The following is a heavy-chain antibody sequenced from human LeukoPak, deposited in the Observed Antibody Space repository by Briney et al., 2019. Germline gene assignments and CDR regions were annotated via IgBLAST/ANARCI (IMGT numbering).Heavy chain of an antibody. CDR1: GFTFSSYA. J-gene: IGHJ4*02. V-gene: IGHV3-23*01. CDR2: ISGSGGST. Sequence: GGSLRLSCAASGFTFSSYAMSWVRQAPGKGLEWVSAISGSGGSTYYADSEKGRFTIFRDNSKNTMYRHMNSLRAEDTAVYYCAKEEYSGYAFDYWGEGTLVTVSS. CDR3: AKEEYSGYAFDY. D-gene: IGHD5-12*01.